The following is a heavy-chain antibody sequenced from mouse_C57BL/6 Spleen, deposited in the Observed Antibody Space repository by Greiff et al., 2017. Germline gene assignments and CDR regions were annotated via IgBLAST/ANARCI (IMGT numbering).Heavy chain of an antibody. D-gene: IGHD1-1*01. V-gene: IGHV1-72*01. J-gene: IGHJ3*01. Sequence: QVQLKQSGAELVKPGASVKLSCKASGYTFTSYWMHWVKQRPGRGLEWIGRIDPNSGGTKYNEKFKSKATLTVDKPSSTAYMQRSSLTSEDSAVYYGARRYNGGSYGCAYWGQGTLVTVSA. CDR2: IDPNSGGT. CDR1: GYTFTSYW. CDR3: ARRYNGGSYGCAY.